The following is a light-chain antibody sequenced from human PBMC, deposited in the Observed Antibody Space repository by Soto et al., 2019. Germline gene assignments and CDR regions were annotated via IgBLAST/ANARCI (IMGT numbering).Light chain of an antibody. Sequence: QAVVTQSPSASASLGASVKLTCTLSSGHSNYAIAWHQQQPEKGLRYLMKLNSDGSHNKGDGIPNRFSGSSSGAERYLSISSLQSEDEADYYCQTWGTGIWVFGGGTKLT. V-gene: IGLV4-69*01. CDR2: LNSDGSH. J-gene: IGLJ3*02. CDR3: QTWGTGIWV. CDR1: SGHSNYA.